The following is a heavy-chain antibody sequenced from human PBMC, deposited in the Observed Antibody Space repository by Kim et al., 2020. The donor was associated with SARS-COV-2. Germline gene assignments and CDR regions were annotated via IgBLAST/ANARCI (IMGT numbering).Heavy chain of an antibody. CDR3: ARQQRYRSGWYVAFYY. V-gene: IGHV4-39*01. CDR2: TYYSGNT. D-gene: IGHD6-19*01. CDR1: GGSLSSSSYY. Sequence: SETLSLTCTVSGGSLSSSSYYWGWIRQPPGKGLEWIGTTYYSGNTYYNPSLKSRVTISVDTSKNQFSLKLGSVTAADTAVYYCARQQRYRSGWYVAFYY. J-gene: IGHJ6*01.